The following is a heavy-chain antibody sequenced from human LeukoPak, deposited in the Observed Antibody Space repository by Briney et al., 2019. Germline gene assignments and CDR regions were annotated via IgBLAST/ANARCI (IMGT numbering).Heavy chain of an antibody. D-gene: IGHD2-21*01. CDR3: ARYSRVTNYYYYGMDV. J-gene: IGHJ6*02. CDR2: INHSGGT. Sequence: PSETLSLTCAVYGGSFSGYYWSWIRQPPGKGLEWIGEINHSGGTNYNPSLKSQVTISVDTPKNQFSLKLSSVTAADTAVYYCARYSRVTNYYYYGMDVWGQGTTVTVSS. V-gene: IGHV4-34*01. CDR1: GGSFSGYY.